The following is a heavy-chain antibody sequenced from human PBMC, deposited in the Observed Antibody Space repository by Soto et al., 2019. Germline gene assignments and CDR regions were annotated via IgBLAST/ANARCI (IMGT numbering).Heavy chain of an antibody. Sequence: QVQLVQSGAEVKKPGASVKVSCKASGYTFTSYGISWVRQAPGQGLEWMGWISAYNGNTKYAQKLQGRVTMTTDTSKSTGYMELRSLRADDTGVYYCERVYITIFGVVMAFDYWGQGTLVTVSS. CDR2: ISAYNGNT. CDR3: ERVYITIFGVVMAFDY. D-gene: IGHD3-3*01. CDR1: GYTFTSYG. J-gene: IGHJ4*02. V-gene: IGHV1-18*04.